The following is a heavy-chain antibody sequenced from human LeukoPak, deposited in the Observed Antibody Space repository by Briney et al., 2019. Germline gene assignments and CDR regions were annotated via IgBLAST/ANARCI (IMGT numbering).Heavy chain of an antibody. D-gene: IGHD3-10*01. J-gene: IGHJ3*02. Sequence: GASVKVSCKASGYTFTNYYMHWVRQAPGQGLEWMGIINPSGGSTSYAQKFQGRVTMTRDTSTSTVYMELSSLRSEDTAVYYCATVAISGAFDIWGQGTMVTVSS. CDR2: INPSGGST. CDR1: GYTFTNYY. CDR3: ATVAISGAFDI. V-gene: IGHV1-46*01.